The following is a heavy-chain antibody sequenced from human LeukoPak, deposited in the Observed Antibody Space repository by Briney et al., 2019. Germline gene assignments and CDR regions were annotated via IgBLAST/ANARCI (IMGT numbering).Heavy chain of an antibody. CDR2: IYYSGST. Sequence: SETLSLTCTVSGGSISSSSYYWGWIRQPPGKGLEWIGSIYYSGSTYYNPSLKSRVTISVDTSKNQFSLKLSSVTAADTAVYYCARDPYGDYEDYFDYWGQGTLVTVSS. J-gene: IGHJ4*02. V-gene: IGHV4-39*07. D-gene: IGHD4-17*01. CDR3: ARDPYGDYEDYFDY. CDR1: GGSISSSSYY.